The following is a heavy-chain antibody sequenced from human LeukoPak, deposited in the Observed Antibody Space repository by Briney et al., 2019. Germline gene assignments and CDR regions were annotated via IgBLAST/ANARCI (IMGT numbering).Heavy chain of an antibody. CDR1: GFTFSSYG. D-gene: IGHD5-18*01. Sequence: GGSLRLSCAASGFTFSSYGMHWVRQAPGKGLEWVAFIRYDGSNKYYADSAKGRFTISRDNSKNTLYLQMNSLRAEDTAVYYCAKVDTAMAIRPPDYWGQGTLVTVSS. CDR3: AKVDTAMAIRPPDY. CDR2: IRYDGSNK. V-gene: IGHV3-30*02. J-gene: IGHJ4*02.